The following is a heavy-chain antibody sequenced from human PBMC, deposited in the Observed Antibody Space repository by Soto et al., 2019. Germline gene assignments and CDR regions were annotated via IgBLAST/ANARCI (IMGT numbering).Heavy chain of an antibody. CDR2: IYYSGST. CDR3: ATESGEKPYNWFDP. J-gene: IGHJ5*02. D-gene: IGHD3-10*01. Sequence: QVQLQESGPGLVKPSQTLSLTCTVSGGSISSGGYYWSWIRQHPGKGLEWIGYIYYSGSTYYNPSLKSRVTISVDTSKNQFTLKLSSVTAADTAVYYCATESGEKPYNWFDPWGQGTLVTVSS. CDR1: GGSISSGGYY. V-gene: IGHV4-31*03.